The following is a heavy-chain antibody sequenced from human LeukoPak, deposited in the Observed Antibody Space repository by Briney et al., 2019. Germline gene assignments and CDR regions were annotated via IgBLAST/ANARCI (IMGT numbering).Heavy chain of an antibody. J-gene: IGHJ4*02. CDR2: IDSNGGGA. D-gene: IGHD6-13*01. V-gene: IGHV3-74*03. CDR3: ARAKYSSRWSLDY. CDR1: GFTFNIYW. Sequence: GGSLRLSCATSGFTFNIYWMQWVRQVPGKGLVWVSRIDSNGGGATYADSVKGRFTTSRDNGNNTMYLQMNSLRAEDTAIYYCARAKYSSRWSLDYWGQGALVTVSS.